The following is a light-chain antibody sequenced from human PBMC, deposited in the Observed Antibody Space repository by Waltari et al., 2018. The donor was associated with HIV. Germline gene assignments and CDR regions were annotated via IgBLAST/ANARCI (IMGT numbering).Light chain of an antibody. CDR2: GNK. CDR3: QSYDRSLSASVV. V-gene: IGLV1-40*01. CDR1: SSNIGADYD. J-gene: IGLJ2*01. Sequence: QSVLTQPPSVSGAPGPRVTISCTGGSSNIGADYDVLWYQQIPGTAPKLLISGNKNRPSGVPDRFSASKSGASASLAITGLQAEDEADYFCQSYDRSLSASVVFGGGTKLTVL.